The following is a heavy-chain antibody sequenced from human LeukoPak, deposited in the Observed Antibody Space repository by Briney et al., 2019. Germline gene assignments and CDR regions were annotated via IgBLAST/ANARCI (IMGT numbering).Heavy chain of an antibody. CDR3: ARPMGSSGWYWDFDY. CDR2: INPNSGGT. CDR1: GYAFTGYY. V-gene: IGHV1-2*02. J-gene: IGHJ4*02. Sequence: GASVKVSCKASGYAFTGYYMHWVRQAPGQGLEWMGWINPNSGGTNYAQKFQGRVTMTRDTSISTAYMELSRLRSDDTAVYYCARPMGSSGWYWDFDYWGQGTLVTVSS. D-gene: IGHD6-19*01.